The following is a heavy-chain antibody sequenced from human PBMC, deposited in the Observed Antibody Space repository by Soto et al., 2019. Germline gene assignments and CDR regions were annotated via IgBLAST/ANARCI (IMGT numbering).Heavy chain of an antibody. D-gene: IGHD2-2*01. CDR2: IIPILGIA. CDR3: ARDDCSSTSCRLLNFDY. J-gene: IGHJ4*02. V-gene: IGHV1-69*04. Sequence: SVKVSCKASGGTFSSYTISWVRQAPGQGLEWMGRIIPILGIANYAQKFQGRVTITADKSTSTAYVELSSLRSEDTAVYYCARDDCSSTSCRLLNFDYWGQGTLVTVSS. CDR1: GGTFSSYT.